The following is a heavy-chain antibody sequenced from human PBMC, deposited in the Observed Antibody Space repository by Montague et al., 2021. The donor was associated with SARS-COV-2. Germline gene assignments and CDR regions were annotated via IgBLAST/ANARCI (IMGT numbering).Heavy chain of an antibody. J-gene: IGHJ4*02. CDR2: IYYSGST. Sequence: SETRSLTCTVSGGSISSYYWSWIRQPPGKGLEWIGYIYYSGSTNYNPSLKSRVTISVDTSKNQFSLRLSSVTAADTAVYYCARDSHYYDSSGHFDYWGQGTLVTVSS. V-gene: IGHV4-59*13. CDR3: ARDSHYYDSSGHFDY. CDR1: GGSISSYY. D-gene: IGHD3-22*01.